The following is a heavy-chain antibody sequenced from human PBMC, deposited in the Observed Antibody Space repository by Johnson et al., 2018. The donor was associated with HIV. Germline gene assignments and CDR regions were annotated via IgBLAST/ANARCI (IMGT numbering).Heavy chain of an antibody. V-gene: IGHV3-11*04. Sequence: QVQVVESGGGLVKPGGSLRLSCAASGFIFSDYYLTWIRQAPGKGLEWISYISNSASAIYYADSVKGRFTISRDNAKTSLYLQMNSLRVEDTAVYYCARGIVGGKYAQRDAFDIWGQGTTVTVSS. J-gene: IGHJ3*02. D-gene: IGHD4-23*01. CDR1: GFIFSDYY. CDR2: ISNSASAI. CDR3: ARGIVGGKYAQRDAFDI.